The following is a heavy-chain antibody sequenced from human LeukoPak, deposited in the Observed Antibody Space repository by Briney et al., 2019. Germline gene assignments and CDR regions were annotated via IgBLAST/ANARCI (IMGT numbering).Heavy chain of an antibody. CDR1: GFTFSSYS. D-gene: IGHD3-22*01. CDR3: ARAVGTMIVVVPYYFDY. CDR2: ISSSSSYI. V-gene: IGHV3-21*01. Sequence: GGSLRLSCAASGFTFSSYSMNWVRQAPGKELEWVSSISSSSSYIYYADSVKGRFTISRDNAKNSLYLQMNSLRAEGTAVYYCARAVGTMIVVVPYYFDYWGQGTLVTVSS. J-gene: IGHJ4*02.